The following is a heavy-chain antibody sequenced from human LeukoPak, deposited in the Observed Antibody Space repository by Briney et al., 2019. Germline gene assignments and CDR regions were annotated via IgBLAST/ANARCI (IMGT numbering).Heavy chain of an antibody. CDR1: GGTFSSYA. J-gene: IGHJ6*03. CDR3: AIPGRERSNYNYYYYYYMDV. D-gene: IGHD4-11*01. V-gene: IGHV1-69*05. Sequence: SVKVSCRASGGTFSSYAISWVRQAPGQGLEWMGGIIPIFGTANYAQKFQGRVTITTDESTSTAYMELSSLRSEDTAVYYCAIPGRERSNYNYYYYYYMDVWGKGTTVTVSS. CDR2: IIPIFGTA.